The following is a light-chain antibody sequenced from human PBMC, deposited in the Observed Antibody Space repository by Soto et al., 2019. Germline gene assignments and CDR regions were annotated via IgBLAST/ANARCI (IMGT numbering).Light chain of an antibody. CDR1: SSDVGAYNF. J-gene: IGLJ1*01. CDR2: EVT. CDR3: SSYTSSNTPYV. Sequence: QSVLTQPPSVSGSPGQSITISCTGSSSDVGAYNFVSWYQHHPGKAPKLILYEVTTRPSGVSIRFSGSKSGNTASLTISGLQADDEANYYCSSYTSSNTPYVFGTGTKVTVL. V-gene: IGLV2-14*01.